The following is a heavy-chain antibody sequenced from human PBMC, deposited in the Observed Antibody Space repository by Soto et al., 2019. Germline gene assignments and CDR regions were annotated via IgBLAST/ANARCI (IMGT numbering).Heavy chain of an antibody. D-gene: IGHD6-6*01. CDR3: ARDSRIAARPSAWFDP. V-gene: IGHV3-21*01. J-gene: IGHJ5*02. Sequence: PGGSLRLSCAASGFTFSSYSMNWVRQAPGKGLEWVSSISSSSSYIYYADSVKGRFTISRDNAKSSLYLQMNSLRAEDTAVYYCARDSRIAARPSAWFDPWGQGTLVTVSS. CDR1: GFTFSSYS. CDR2: ISSSSSYI.